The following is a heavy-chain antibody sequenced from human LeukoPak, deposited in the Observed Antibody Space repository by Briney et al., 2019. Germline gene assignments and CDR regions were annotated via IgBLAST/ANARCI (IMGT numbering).Heavy chain of an antibody. V-gene: IGHV2-5*02. CDR3: ALTIPAAIDISFDY. D-gene: IGHD2-2*01. J-gene: IGHJ4*02. CDR1: GFSLSTSGVG. CDR2: IYWDDDK. Sequence: SGPTLVNPTQTLTLTCTFSGFSLSTSGVGVGWIRQPPGKALEWLALIYWDDDKRYSPSLKSRLTITKDTSKNQVVLTMTNMHPVDTATYYCALTIPAAIDISFDYWGQGTLVTVSS.